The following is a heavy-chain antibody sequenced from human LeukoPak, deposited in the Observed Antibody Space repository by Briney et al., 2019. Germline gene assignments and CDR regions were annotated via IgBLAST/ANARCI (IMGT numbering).Heavy chain of an antibody. CDR1: GGSISSSSYY. Sequence: SETLSLTCTVSGGSISSSSYYWGWIRQPPGKGLEWIGSIYYSGSTYYNPSLKSRVTISVDTSKNQFPLKLSFVTAADTAVYYCASRPYYYDSSGYYSRPFFDYWGQGTLVTVSS. CDR2: IYYSGST. J-gene: IGHJ4*02. CDR3: ASRPYYYDSSGYYSRPFFDY. V-gene: IGHV4-39*01. D-gene: IGHD3-22*01.